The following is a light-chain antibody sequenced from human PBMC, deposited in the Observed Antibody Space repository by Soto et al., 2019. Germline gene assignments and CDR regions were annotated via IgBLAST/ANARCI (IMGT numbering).Light chain of an antibody. CDR3: GTWDSSLSAVV. Sequence: QSVLTQPPSVSAAPGQTVTISCSGSSSNIGNNYVSWYQQLPGTAPKLLIYENNKRPSGIPDRFSGSKSGTSATLGITGLQTGDEAEYYRGTWDSSLSAVVFGGGTQLNVL. V-gene: IGLV1-51*02. CDR2: ENN. CDR1: SSNIGNNY. J-gene: IGLJ2*01.